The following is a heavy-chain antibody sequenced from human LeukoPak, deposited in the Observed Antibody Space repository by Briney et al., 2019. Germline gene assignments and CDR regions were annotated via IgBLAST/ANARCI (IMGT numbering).Heavy chain of an antibody. CDR1: GFIVSTNY. V-gene: IGHV3-53*01. D-gene: IGHD3-10*01. CDR3: ARARGSHYYGSGSYRLDY. J-gene: IGHJ4*02. Sequence: GGSLRLSCAASGFIVSTNYMSWVRQAPGKGLEWVSVLYSGGSTYYADSVKGRFTISRDNSKNTLYLQMNSLRAEDTAVYYCARARGSHYYGSGSYRLDYWGQGTLVTVSS. CDR2: LYSGGST.